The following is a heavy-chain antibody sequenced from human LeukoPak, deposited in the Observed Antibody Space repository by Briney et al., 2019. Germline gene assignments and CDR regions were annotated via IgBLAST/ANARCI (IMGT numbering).Heavy chain of an antibody. CDR2: ISYDGSNN. V-gene: IGHV3-30-3*01. J-gene: IGHJ4*02. Sequence: GGSLRLSCTASVYTFCRYTMSCVCQAPGRGVEGVAVISYDGSNNYYAVSGKVRFTSSRDNSKNTLYMQMNSLRAEDTAVYDCARREYSYGIGSADYWGQGTLVTVS. CDR1: VYTFCRYT. D-gene: IGHD5-18*01. CDR3: ARREYSYGIGSADY.